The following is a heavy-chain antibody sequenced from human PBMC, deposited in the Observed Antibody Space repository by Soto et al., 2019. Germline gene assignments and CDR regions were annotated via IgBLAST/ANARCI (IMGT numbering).Heavy chain of an antibody. D-gene: IGHD2-21*01. J-gene: IGHJ4*02. V-gene: IGHV1-2*02. CDR3: ARGRPIVSPGN. Sequence: QVQVVQSGAEVKKPGASVKVSCKASGYTFTGYQMHWVRQAPGQGLEWMGWFNPNSGGTNYAQKFQRGVSMPGDTSISTAHMELDRLTSVDTAGYFCARGRPIVSPGNWGQGTLVSVS. CDR1: GYTFTGYQ. CDR2: FNPNSGGT.